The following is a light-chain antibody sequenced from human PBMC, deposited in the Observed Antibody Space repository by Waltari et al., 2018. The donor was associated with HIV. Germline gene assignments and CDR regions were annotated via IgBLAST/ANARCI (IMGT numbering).Light chain of an antibody. CDR3: QQYASSPRT. CDR2: GVS. V-gene: IGKV3-20*01. Sequence: EIVLTQSPGTLSLSPGERATLSCRASRNVDANYLAWYQQRPGQAPRLLIYGVSSRATGIPDRFSGSGSGKDFTLTISRLEPEDFALYYCQQYASSPRTFGQGTKVEIK. CDR1: RNVDANY. J-gene: IGKJ1*01.